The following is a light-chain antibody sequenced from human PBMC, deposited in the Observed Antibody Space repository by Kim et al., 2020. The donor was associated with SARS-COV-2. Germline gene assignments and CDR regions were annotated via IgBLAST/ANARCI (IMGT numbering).Light chain of an antibody. J-gene: IGKJ1*01. CDR1: QGISYD. CDR2: AAS. CDR3: QKYDGAPWA. V-gene: IGKV1-27*01. Sequence: ASVGDRVTITCRASQGISYDLAWYQQKPGKVPKVLIYAASTSQSGVPSRFNVSGSGTDFTLTINSLQPEDVATYYCQKYDGAPWAFGQGTKVDIK.